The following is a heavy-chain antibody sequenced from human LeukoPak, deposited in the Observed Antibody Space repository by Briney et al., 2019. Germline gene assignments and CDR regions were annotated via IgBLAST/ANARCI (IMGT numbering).Heavy chain of an antibody. CDR2: IYYSGST. Sequence: SETLSLTCTVSGGSISNSNYYCAWIRQPPGKGLEWIGSIYYSGSTYYNPSPKSRVAISVDTSKNQFSLTLSSVTAADTAVYYCARHSGNYYPDYWGQGTLVTVSS. J-gene: IGHJ4*02. D-gene: IGHD1-26*01. V-gene: IGHV4-39*01. CDR3: ARHSGNYYPDY. CDR1: GGSISNSNYY.